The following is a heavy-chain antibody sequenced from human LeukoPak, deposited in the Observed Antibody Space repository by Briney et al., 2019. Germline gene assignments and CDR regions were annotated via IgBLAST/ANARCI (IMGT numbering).Heavy chain of an antibody. V-gene: IGHV3-7*01. CDR3: AKGRQWLVLSYFDY. CDR2: IKEDGSDK. D-gene: IGHD6-19*01. CDR1: GFIFTNYW. Sequence: GGSLRLSCAASGFIFTNYWMTWVRQAPGKGLEWVATIKEDGSDKHYVDSVKGRFTISRDNAKNSLFLQMSSLRAEDTAVYYCAKGRQWLVLSYFDYWGQGTLVTVSS. J-gene: IGHJ4*02.